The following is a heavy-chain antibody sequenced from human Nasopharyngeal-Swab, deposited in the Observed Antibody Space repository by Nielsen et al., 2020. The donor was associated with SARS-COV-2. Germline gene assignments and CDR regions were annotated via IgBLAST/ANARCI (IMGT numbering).Heavy chain of an antibody. J-gene: IGHJ5*02. CDR3: ARDRLVVVTTAMNWFDP. D-gene: IGHD2-2*01. CDR2: ISAYHGNT. V-gene: IGHV1-18*01. CDR1: GYTFTSYG. Sequence: ASVKVSCKASGYTFTSYGISWLRQAPAQGLEWMGWISAYHGNTNCAQKLQGRVTMTTDTSTSTAYMKLRSLRSDDTAVYYCARDRLVVVTTAMNWFDPWGQGTLVTVSS.